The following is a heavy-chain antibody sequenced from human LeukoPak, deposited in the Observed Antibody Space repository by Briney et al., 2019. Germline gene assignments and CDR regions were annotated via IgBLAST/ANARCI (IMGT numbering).Heavy chain of an antibody. V-gene: IGHV1-8*03. Sequence: ASVKVSCKASGYSFTTYDINWGRQAPEQGLEWMGWMTLKSGYTGSAHKFQGRVTITRDPSTATVYIELSSLRSEDTAVYSCARVAGSIDYWGQGTLVTVSS. J-gene: IGHJ4*02. CDR3: ARVAGSIDY. CDR1: GYSFTTYD. CDR2: MTLKSGYT. D-gene: IGHD1-26*01.